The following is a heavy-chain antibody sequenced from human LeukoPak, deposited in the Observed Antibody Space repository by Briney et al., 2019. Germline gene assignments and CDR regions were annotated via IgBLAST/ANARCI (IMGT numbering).Heavy chain of an antibody. J-gene: IGHJ6*03. CDR1: GGSISSGSYY. Sequence: KPSETLSLTCTVSGGSISSGSYYWSWIRQPAGKGLEWIGRIYTSGSTNYNPSLKSRVTISVDTSKNQFSLKLSSVTAADTAVYYCARIRTTVVTPYYYYYMDVWGKGTTVTISS. D-gene: IGHD4-23*01. CDR2: IYTSGST. V-gene: IGHV4-61*02. CDR3: ARIRTTVVTPYYYYYMDV.